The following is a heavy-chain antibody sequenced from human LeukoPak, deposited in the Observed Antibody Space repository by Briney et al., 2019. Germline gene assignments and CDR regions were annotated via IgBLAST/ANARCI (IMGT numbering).Heavy chain of an antibody. D-gene: IGHD4-17*01. CDR1: GYILSDLA. V-gene: IGHV1-24*01. CDR2: LDPEDGEA. Sequence: AALKVSCKVSGYILSDLAMHWVRQAPGKGLEWMGGLDPEDGEAIYAHPLQGRVTLTEDTSSDTAYMVVSSLISEDTAVYYCATRNVGDYLAFHIWGQGTMVRVSS. J-gene: IGHJ3*02. CDR3: ATRNVGDYLAFHI.